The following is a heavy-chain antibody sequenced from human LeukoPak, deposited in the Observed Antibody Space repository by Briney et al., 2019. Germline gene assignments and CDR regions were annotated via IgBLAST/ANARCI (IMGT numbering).Heavy chain of an antibody. J-gene: IGHJ3*02. CDR2: ISSSGST. D-gene: IGHD3-22*01. CDR1: GDSISSGDYY. CDR3: ARGPYSYDSSGAFDI. Sequence: SETLSLTCTVSGDSISSGDYYWSWIRQPAGKGLEWIGRISSSGSTNYNPSLKSRVTVSVDTSKNQFSLKLSSVTAADTAVYFCARGPYSYDSSGAFDIWGQGTMVTVSS. V-gene: IGHV4-61*02.